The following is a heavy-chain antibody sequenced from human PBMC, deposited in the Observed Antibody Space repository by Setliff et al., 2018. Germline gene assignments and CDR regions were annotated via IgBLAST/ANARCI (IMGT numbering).Heavy chain of an antibody. V-gene: IGHV4-59*01. D-gene: IGHD5-18*01. J-gene: IGHJ6*02. CDR1: GDSFSDYY. CDR3: ARDRTAYSYGLDV. Sequence: PSETLSLTCAVYGDSFSDYYWSWIRQPPGKGLQWIGYIYHNGNTNFNPSLKSRVNMSIDTSKNQFALNLKSVTAADTAVYYCARDRTAYSYGLDVWGQGTTVTVSS. CDR2: IYHNGNT.